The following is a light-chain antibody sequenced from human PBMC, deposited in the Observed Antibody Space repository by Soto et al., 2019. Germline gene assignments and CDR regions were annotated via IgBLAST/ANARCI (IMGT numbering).Light chain of an antibody. J-gene: IGLJ1*01. CDR1: SSDVGTYNL. CDR3: CSYAGSSALPYV. Sequence: QSVLAQPASVSGSPEQSVTISCTGTSSDVGTYNLVSWYQQHPGKAPKLIIYEVAERPSGVSNRFSGSKFGNTASLTISGLLPEDEADYDCCSYAGSSALPYVFGTGTKVTVL. CDR2: EVA. V-gene: IGLV2-23*02.